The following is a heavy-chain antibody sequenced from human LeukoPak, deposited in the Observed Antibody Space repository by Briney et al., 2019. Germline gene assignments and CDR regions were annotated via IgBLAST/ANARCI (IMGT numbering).Heavy chain of an antibody. V-gene: IGHV1-46*04. CDR1: GYTFTDYY. CDR3: GRDTLPPDDYDSSGSLVY. D-gene: IGHD3-22*01. Sequence: ASVKVSCKASGYTFTDYYMHWVRQAPGQGLEWMGIINPGDGITSYAQKLQGRVTMTRDTSTSTVYMELTSLRYEDTAVYYCGRDTLPPDDYDSSGSLVYWGQGTLSPSPQ. CDR2: INPGDGIT. J-gene: IGHJ4*02.